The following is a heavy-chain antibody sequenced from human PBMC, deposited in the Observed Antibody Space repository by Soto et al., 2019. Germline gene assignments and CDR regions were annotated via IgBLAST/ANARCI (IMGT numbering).Heavy chain of an antibody. J-gene: IGHJ3*02. D-gene: IGHD5-12*01. Sequence: SETLSLTCTVSDDFISSYYWSWIRQPAGKGLEWIGRIYTSGSTNYNPSLKSRVTMSVDTSKNQFSLKLSSVTAADTAVYYCARGGPAQDIVATIEEDAFDIWGQGTMVT. CDR2: IYTSGST. V-gene: IGHV4-4*07. CDR1: DDFISSYY. CDR3: ARGGPAQDIVATIEEDAFDI.